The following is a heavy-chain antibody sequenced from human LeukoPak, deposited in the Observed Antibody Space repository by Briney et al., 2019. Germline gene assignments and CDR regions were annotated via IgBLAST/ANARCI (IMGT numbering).Heavy chain of an antibody. D-gene: IGHD5-24*01. V-gene: IGHV4-34*01. CDR1: GGSFSGYY. CDR3: AGGYKYAYYNYYYMDV. J-gene: IGHJ6*03. CDR2: INHSGST. Sequence: SKTLSLTCAVYGGSFSGYYWSWIRQPPGKGLEWIGEINHSGSTNYNPSLKSRVTISVDTSKNQFSLKLSSVTAADTAVYYCAGGYKYAYYNYYYMDVWGKGTTVTVSS.